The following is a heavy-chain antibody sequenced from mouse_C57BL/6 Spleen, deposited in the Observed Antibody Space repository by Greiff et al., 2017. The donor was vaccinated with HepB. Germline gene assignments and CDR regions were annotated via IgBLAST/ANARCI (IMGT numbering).Heavy chain of an antibody. CDR1: GYTFTSYW. Sequence: VQLKQPGAELVRPGTSVKLSCKASGYTFTSYWMHWVKQRPGQGLEWIGVIDPSDSYTNYNQKFKGKATLTVDTSSSTAYMQLSSLTSEDSAVYYCARRTQATNYAMDYWGQGTSVTVSS. CDR3: ARRTQATNYAMDY. CDR2: IDPSDSYT. D-gene: IGHD3-2*02. J-gene: IGHJ4*01. V-gene: IGHV1-59*01.